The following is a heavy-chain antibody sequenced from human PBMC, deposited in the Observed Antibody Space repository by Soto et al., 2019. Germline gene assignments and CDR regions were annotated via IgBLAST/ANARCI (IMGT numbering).Heavy chain of an antibody. CDR1: GFIFENFG. CDR3: AKNQGVELVPLATVDWFDP. D-gene: IGHD1-26*01. J-gene: IGHJ5*02. Sequence: PGGSLRLSCAASGFIFENFGMSWVRQAPGKGLEWISSISGSGFKKYYADSVKGRFTISRDNSKSTVYLELNNLSAEETAVYHCAKNQGVELVPLATVDWFDPWGQGSVVTVSS. V-gene: IGHV3-23*01. CDR2: ISGSGFKK.